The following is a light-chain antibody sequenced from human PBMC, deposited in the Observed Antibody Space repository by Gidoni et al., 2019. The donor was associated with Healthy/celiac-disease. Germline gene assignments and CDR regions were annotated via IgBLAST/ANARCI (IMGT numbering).Light chain of an antibody. V-gene: IGKV3-15*01. CDR3: QQYNNWPWT. J-gene: IGKJ1*01. CDR2: GAS. CDR1: QSVSSN. Sequence: EILLTQSPATLSVSPVESATLSGSARQSVSSNLAWYQQKPGQAPRLLIYGASTRATGIPARFSGSGSGTEFTLTISSLQSEDFAVYYCQQYNNWPWTFGQGTKVEIK.